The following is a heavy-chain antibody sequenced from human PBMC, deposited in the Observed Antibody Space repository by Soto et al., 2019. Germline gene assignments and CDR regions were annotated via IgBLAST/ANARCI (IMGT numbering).Heavy chain of an antibody. CDR1: GFTFSSYG. CDR2: ISSSSSYI. CDR3: ARDGIVVVPAAIYGYYYMDV. J-gene: IGHJ6*03. D-gene: IGHD2-2*01. Sequence: GSLRLSCAASGFTFSSYGMHWVRQAPGKGLEWVSSISSSSSYIYYADSVKGRFTISRDDAKNSLYLQMNSLRAEDTAVYYCARDGIVVVPAAIYGYYYMDVWGKGTTVTVSS. V-gene: IGHV3-21*01.